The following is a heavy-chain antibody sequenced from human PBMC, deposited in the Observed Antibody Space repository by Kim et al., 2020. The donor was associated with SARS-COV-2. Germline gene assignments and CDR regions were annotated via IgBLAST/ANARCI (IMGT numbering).Heavy chain of an antibody. CDR2: GST. CDR3: AGGRGNSAV. V-gene: IGHV3-53*01. D-gene: IGHD2-21*02. Sequence: GSTDYPDSVKGRFTISRDKSKNTLYLQRNSRRAEDTAVYYCAGGRGNSAVWGQGTLVTVSS. J-gene: IGHJ4*02.